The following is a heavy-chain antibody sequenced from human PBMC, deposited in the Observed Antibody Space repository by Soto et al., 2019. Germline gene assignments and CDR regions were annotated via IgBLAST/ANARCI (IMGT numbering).Heavy chain of an antibody. Sequence: ASVTVSCNASGYTFTSYGISWVRQAPGQGLEWMGWISAYNGNTNYAQKLQGRVTMTTDTSTSTAYMELRSLRSDDTAVYYCATINTYYAFWSGHRVYYGRDVWGQGTTVTVSS. CDR1: GYTFTSYG. J-gene: IGHJ6*02. CDR3: ATINTYYAFWSGHRVYYGRDV. D-gene: IGHD3-3*01. V-gene: IGHV1-18*01. CDR2: ISAYNGNT.